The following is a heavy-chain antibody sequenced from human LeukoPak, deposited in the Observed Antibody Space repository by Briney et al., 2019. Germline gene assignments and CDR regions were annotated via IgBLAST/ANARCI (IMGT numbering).Heavy chain of an antibody. CDR2: IIPIFGTA. J-gene: IGHJ4*02. Sequence: ASVKVSCKASGGTFSSYAISWVRQAPGQGLEWMGGIIPIFGTANYAQEFQGRVTMTRDTSTSTVYMELSSLRSEDTAVYYCARDYYGSGSYVDYWGQGTLVTVSS. D-gene: IGHD3-10*01. V-gene: IGHV1-69*05. CDR1: GGTFSSYA. CDR3: ARDYYGSGSYVDY.